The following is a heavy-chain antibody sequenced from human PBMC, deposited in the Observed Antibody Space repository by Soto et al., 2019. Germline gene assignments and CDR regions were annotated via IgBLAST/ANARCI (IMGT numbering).Heavy chain of an antibody. CDR2: ISWNSGSI. D-gene: IGHD6-13*01. V-gene: IGHV3-9*01. J-gene: IGHJ4*02. CDR1: GFTFDDYA. CDR3: AKDKHSSSWYYFDY. Sequence: EVQLVESGGGLVQPGRSLRLSCAASGFTFDDYAMHWVRQAPGKGLEWVSGISWNSGSIGYADSVKGRFTISRDNAKNSLYLQMNSLRDEDTALYYCAKDKHSSSWYYFDYWGQGTLVTVSS.